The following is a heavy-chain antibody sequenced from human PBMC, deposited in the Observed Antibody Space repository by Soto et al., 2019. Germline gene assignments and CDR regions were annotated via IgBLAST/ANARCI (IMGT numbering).Heavy chain of an antibody. D-gene: IGHD6-25*01. V-gene: IGHV4-59*08. CDR1: GGSIIRYY. Sequence: SETLSLTCTGSGGSIIRYYWSWIRQPPGKGLEWIGYIYYSGSTNYNPSLKSRVTISVDTSKNQFSLKLSSVTAADTAVYYCASRHSGPYFGYWGQGTLVTVSS. J-gene: IGHJ4*02. CDR3: ASRHSGPYFGY. CDR2: IYYSGST.